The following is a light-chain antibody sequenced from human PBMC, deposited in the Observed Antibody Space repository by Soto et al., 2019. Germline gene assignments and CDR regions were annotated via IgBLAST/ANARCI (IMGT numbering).Light chain of an antibody. V-gene: IGLV2-14*03. CDR3: QSYTTRRTYV. CDR2: DVS. J-gene: IGLJ1*01. Sequence: QSALTQPASVSGSPGQSIIISCTGNSGDVGAFDSVSWYQHYPGKAPKLIIYDVSSRSSGVSSRFSGSKSDNTASLTISGLQTDDEADYYCQSYTTRRTYVFGTGTKLTVL. CDR1: SGDVGAFDS.